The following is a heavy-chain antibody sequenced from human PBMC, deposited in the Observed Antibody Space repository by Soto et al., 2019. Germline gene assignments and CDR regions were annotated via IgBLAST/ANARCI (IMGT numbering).Heavy chain of an antibody. CDR2: IIPIFGTA. CDR3: ARDFGEVGDIVGHRLDP. D-gene: IGHD3-3*01. V-gene: IGHV1-69*06. CDR1: GGTFTSYA. Sequence: SVKVSCKASGGTFTSYAISWVRQAPGQGLEWMGGIIPIFGTANYAQKFQGRVTIAADKSTNTAYMELSSLRSEDTAVYYCARDFGEVGDIVGHRLDPWRQGTLVTGSA. J-gene: IGHJ5*02.